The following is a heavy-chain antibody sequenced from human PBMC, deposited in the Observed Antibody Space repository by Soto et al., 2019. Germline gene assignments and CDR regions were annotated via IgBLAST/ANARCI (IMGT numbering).Heavy chain of an antibody. CDR2: ISGSGGST. V-gene: IGHV3-23*01. J-gene: IGHJ4*02. CDR1: GLTFSTYA. Sequence: EVQLLESGGGLVQPGGSLRLSCAASGLTFSTYAMSWVRQAPGKGLEWFSAISGSGGSTYYADSVKCRFTTYRDNSKNTLYLQMNSLRAEDTAVYYCAKDPPSPVYWGQGTLVTVSS. CDR3: AKDPPSPVY.